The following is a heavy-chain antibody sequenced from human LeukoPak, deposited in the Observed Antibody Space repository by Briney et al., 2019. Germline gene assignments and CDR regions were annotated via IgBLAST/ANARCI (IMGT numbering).Heavy chain of an antibody. V-gene: IGHV3-9*03. Sequence: GGSLRLSCAASGFTFSSYAMSWVRQAPGKGLEWVSGISWNSGSIGYADSVKGRFTISRDNAKNSLYLQMNSLRAEDMALYYCAKDSGIWGQGTMVTVSS. CDR3: AKDSGI. CDR1: GFTFSSYA. J-gene: IGHJ3*02. CDR2: ISWNSGSI. D-gene: IGHD3-10*01.